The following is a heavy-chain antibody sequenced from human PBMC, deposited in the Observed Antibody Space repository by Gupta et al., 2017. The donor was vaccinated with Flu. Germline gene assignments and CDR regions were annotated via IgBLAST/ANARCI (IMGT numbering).Heavy chain of an antibody. D-gene: IGHD3-3*01. CDR2: IDPGDSDT. Sequence: RQMPGKGLEWMGIIDPGDSDTRYSPSFQGQVTISADKSISTAYLQWSSLKASDTAMYYCARGLRSVGLAFDYWGQGTLVTVSS. J-gene: IGHJ4*02. V-gene: IGHV5-51*01. CDR3: ARGLRSVGLAFDY.